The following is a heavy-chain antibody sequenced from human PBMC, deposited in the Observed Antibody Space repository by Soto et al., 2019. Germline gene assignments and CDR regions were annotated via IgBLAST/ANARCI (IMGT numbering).Heavy chain of an antibody. Sequence: PSETLSLTCTVSGGSISSYYWSWIRQPPGKGLEWIAYIYYSGSTNYNPSLKSRVTISVDTSKNQFSLKLSSVTAEDTAVYYCAKVDSITMIVVVITSFDYWGQGTLVTVSS. V-gene: IGHV4-59*12. CDR3: AKVDSITMIVVVITSFDY. CDR2: IYYSGST. D-gene: IGHD3-22*01. CDR1: GGSISSYY. J-gene: IGHJ4*02.